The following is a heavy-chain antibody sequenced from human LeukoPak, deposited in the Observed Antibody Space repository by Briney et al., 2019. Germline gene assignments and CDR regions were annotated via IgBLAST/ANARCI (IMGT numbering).Heavy chain of an antibody. V-gene: IGHV3-21*01. Sequence: PGGSLRLSCAASGFTFSSYSMNWVRQAPGKGLEWVSSISSSSSYIYYADSVKGRFTISRDNAKNSLYLQMNSLRAEDTAVYYCARDLGIVGANFDYWGQGTLVTVSS. CDR3: ARDLGIVGANFDY. J-gene: IGHJ4*02. CDR1: GFTFSSYS. CDR2: ISSSSSYI. D-gene: IGHD1-26*01.